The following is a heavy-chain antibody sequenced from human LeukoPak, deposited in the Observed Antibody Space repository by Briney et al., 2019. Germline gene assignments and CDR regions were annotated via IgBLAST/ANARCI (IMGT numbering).Heavy chain of an antibody. CDR1: GGTFSSYA. D-gene: IGHD3-3*01. Sequence: GASVKVSCKASGGTFSSYAISWVRQAPGQGLEWMGGIIPIFGTANYAQKFQGRVTITADESTSTAYMELSSLRSEDTAVYYCARANLPQDFWSGYRRDSYYYYGMDVWGQGTTVTVSS. V-gene: IGHV1-69*13. J-gene: IGHJ6*02. CDR2: IIPIFGTA. CDR3: ARANLPQDFWSGYRRDSYYYYGMDV.